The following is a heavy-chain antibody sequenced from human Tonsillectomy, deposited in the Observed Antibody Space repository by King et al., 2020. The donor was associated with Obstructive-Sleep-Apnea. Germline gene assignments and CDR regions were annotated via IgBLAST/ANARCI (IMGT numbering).Heavy chain of an antibody. CDR1: GYSFTGYW. Sequence: VQLVQSGAEVKKPGESLKISCKGSGYSFTGYWIGWVRQMPGKGLEWMGIIYPGDSDTRYSPSFQGQVTISADKSISTAYLQWSSLKASDTAMYYCARHGRGYCSSTRCYWKDGWVDPWGQGTLVTVSS. V-gene: IGHV5-51*01. J-gene: IGHJ5*02. CDR2: IYPGDSDT. D-gene: IGHD2-2*01. CDR3: ARHGRGYCSSTRCYWKDGWVDP.